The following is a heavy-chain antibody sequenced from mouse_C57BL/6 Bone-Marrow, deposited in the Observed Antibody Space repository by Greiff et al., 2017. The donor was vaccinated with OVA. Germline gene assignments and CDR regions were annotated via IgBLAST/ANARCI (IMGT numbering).Heavy chain of an antibody. J-gene: IGHJ3*01. D-gene: IGHD4-1*02. CDR1: GFPFIAFG. Sequence: EVKLVDSGGTLLKPEGPRNPSFAPPGFPFIAFGLSWFGQRPDKRREEVATSSSGGSYTDYPDSVKGRFTISRDNAKNTLYLQMSSLKSEDTAMYYCARLNWDPFAYWGQGTLVTVSA. CDR3: ARLNWDPFAY. V-gene: IGHV5-6*01. CDR2: SSSGGSYT.